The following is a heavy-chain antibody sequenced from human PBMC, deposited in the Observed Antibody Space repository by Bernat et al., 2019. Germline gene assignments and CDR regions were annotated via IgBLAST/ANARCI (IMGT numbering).Heavy chain of an antibody. CDR3: ARDQDPYYYYGMDV. Sequence: EVQLVESGGGLVQPGGSLRLSCAASGFTFSSYEMNWVRQAPGKGLEWVSYISSSGSTIYYADSVKGRFTISRDNAKNSLYLQMNSLRAEDTAVYYCARDQDPYYYYGMDVWGQGTTVTVSS. V-gene: IGHV3-48*03. J-gene: IGHJ6*02. CDR2: ISSSGSTI. CDR1: GFTFSSYE.